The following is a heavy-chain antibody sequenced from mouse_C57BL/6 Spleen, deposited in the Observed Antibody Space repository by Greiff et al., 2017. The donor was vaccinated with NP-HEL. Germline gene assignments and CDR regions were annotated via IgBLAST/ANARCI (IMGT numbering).Heavy chain of an antibody. D-gene: IGHD1-1*01. Sequence: VQLQQSGPELVKPGASVKISCKASGYTFTDYYMNWVKQSHGKSLEWIGDINPNNGGTSYNQKFKGKATLTVDKSSSTAYMVLRSLTSEDSAVYYCASLRYYAMDYWGQGTSVTVSS. CDR3: ASLRYYAMDY. J-gene: IGHJ4*01. V-gene: IGHV1-26*01. CDR1: GYTFTDYY. CDR2: INPNNGGT.